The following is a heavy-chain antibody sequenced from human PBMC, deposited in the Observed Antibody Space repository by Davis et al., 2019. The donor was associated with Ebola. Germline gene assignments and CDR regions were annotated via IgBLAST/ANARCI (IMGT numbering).Heavy chain of an antibody. J-gene: IGHJ6*02. D-gene: IGHD3-22*01. CDR2: IYYSGST. CDR1: GGSISSYY. CDR3: ARGGITMIVVPRDYYYGMDV. V-gene: IGHV4-59*08. Sequence: MPSETLSLTCTVSGGSISSYYWSWIRQPPGKGLEWIGYIYYSGSTNYNPSLKSRVTISVDTSKNQFSLKLSSVTAADTAVYYCARGGITMIVVPRDYYYGMDVWGQGTTVTVSS.